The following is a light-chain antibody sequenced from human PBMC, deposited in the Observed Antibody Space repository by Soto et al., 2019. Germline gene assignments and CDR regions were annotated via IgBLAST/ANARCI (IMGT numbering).Light chain of an antibody. J-gene: IGKJ5*01. V-gene: IGKV3-15*01. CDR1: QTVSRN. CDR2: DIS. Sequence: EVVLTQSPATLSVSPSERVSLXRRASQTVSRNLAWYQQRPGQAPRLLIYDISNRATGVPARFSGSGSETEFTLTIRSLQSEDFAVYFCQQYNNWPSFGQGTRLEI. CDR3: QQYNNWPS.